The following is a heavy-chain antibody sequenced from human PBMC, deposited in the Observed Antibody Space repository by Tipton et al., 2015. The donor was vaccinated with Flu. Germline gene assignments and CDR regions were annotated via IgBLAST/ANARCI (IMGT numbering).Heavy chain of an antibody. Sequence: QVQLVQSGAEVKKPGSSVKVSCKASGGTFSSYAISWVRQAPGQGLEWMGGIIPIFGTANYAQKLQGRVTITADESTSTAYMELSSLRSEDTAVYYWARAQYYGGDCYSGFDAFDIWGQGTMVTVSS. CDR1: GGTFSSYA. V-gene: IGHV1-69*01. D-gene: IGHD2-21*02. J-gene: IGHJ3*02. CDR3: ARAQYYGGDCYSGFDAFDI. CDR2: IIPIFGTA.